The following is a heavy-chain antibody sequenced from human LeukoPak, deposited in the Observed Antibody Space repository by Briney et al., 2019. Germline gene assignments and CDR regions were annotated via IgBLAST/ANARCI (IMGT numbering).Heavy chain of an antibody. CDR1: GFTFSDYY. J-gene: IGHJ4*02. CDR2: ISSSGSTI. CDR3: ARVRSHLRPLRRSYYFDY. Sequence: GGSLRLSCAASGFTFSDYYMSWIRQAPVKGLEWVSYISSSGSTIYYADSVKGRFTISRDNAKNSLYLQMNSLRAEDTAVYYCARVRSHLRPLRRSYYFDYWGQGTLVTVSS. V-gene: IGHV3-11*01. D-gene: IGHD5-12*01.